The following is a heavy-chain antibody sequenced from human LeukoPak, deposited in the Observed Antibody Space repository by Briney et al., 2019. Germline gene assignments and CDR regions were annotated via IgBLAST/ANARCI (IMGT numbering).Heavy chain of an antibody. J-gene: IGHJ4*02. CDR3: AKGEDYGSGTVHFAS. CDR2: IYHGGST. V-gene: IGHV4-4*02. CDR1: GGSISSNNW. Sequence: SETLPLTCAVSGGSISSNNWWSWVRQPPGKGLEWIGEIYHGGSTNYNPSLKSRIAMSVDRSRNQFSLQLSSVTAADTAVYYCAKGEDYGSGTVHFASWGQGTLVTVSS. D-gene: IGHD3-10*01.